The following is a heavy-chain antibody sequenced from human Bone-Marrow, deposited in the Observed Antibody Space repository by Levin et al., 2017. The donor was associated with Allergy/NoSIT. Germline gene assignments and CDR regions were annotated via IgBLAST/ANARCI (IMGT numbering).Heavy chain of an antibody. CDR2: IYTTGST. CDR3: ARDRLASLYYYSMDV. CDR1: GGSISSGRYY. J-gene: IGHJ6*03. V-gene: IGHV4-61*02. Sequence: SETLSLTCSVSGGSISSGRYYFTWVRQSAGKGLEWIGRIYTTGSTNYNPSLESPVTISRDTFKKEVYLTLSSVTAADTAVYYCARDRLASLYYYSMDVWGRGTTVIVSS.